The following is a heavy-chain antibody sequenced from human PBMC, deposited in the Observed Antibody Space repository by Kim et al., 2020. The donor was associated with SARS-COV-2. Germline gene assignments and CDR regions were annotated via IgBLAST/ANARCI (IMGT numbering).Heavy chain of an antibody. J-gene: IGHJ4*02. Sequence: GESLKISCKGSGYSFTSYWIGWVRQMPGKGLEWMGIIYPGDSDTRYSPSFQGQVTISVDKSIRTAYLQWSSLKASDTAMYYCAKLPVPGWSAYDYYFDYWGQGTLVTVSS. CDR1: GYSFTSYW. CDR2: IYPGDSDT. V-gene: IGHV5-51*01. D-gene: IGHD5-12*01. CDR3: AKLPVPGWSAYDYYFDY.